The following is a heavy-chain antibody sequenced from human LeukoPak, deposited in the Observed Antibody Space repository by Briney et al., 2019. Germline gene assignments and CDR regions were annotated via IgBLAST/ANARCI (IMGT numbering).Heavy chain of an antibody. CDR3: AKSYGDNGFDP. CDR1: GGSISSYY. CDR2: IYYSGST. D-gene: IGHD4-17*01. V-gene: IGHV4-59*08. J-gene: IGHJ5*02. Sequence: SETPSLTCTVSGGSISSYYWSWIRQPPGKGLEWIGYIYYSGSTNYNPSLKSRVAISVDTSKNQFSLKLSSVTAADTAVYYCAKSYGDNGFDPWGQGTLVTVSS.